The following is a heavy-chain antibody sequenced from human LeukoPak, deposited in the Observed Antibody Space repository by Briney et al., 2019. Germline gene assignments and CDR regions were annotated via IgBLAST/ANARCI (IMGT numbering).Heavy chain of an antibody. Sequence: PGGSLRLSCVASGFTLTTYAMNWVRQAPGRGLEWVSYISSSGSTIYYADSVKGRFTISRDNAKNSLYLQMNSLRAEDTAVYYCARAPIVATITHYYYYGMDVWGQGTTVTVSS. D-gene: IGHD5-12*01. J-gene: IGHJ6*02. V-gene: IGHV3-48*03. CDR1: GFTLTTYA. CDR3: ARAPIVATITHYYYYGMDV. CDR2: ISSSGSTI.